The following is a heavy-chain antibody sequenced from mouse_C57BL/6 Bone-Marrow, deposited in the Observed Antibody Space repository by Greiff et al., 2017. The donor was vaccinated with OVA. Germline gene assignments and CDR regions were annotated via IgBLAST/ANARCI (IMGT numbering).Heavy chain of an antibody. V-gene: IGHV1-19*01. CDR1: GYTFTDYY. CDR3: ARVGIYDGYYVAMDY. Sequence: VQLQQSGPVLVKPGASVKMSCKASGYTFTDYYMNWVKQSHGKSLEWIGVINPYNGGTSYNQKFKGKATLTVDKSSSTAYMELNSLTSEDSAVYYCARVGIYDGYYVAMDYWGQGTSVTVSS. CDR2: INPYNGGT. D-gene: IGHD2-3*01. J-gene: IGHJ4*01.